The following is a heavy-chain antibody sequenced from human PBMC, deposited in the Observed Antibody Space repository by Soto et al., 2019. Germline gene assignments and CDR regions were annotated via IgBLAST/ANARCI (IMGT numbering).Heavy chain of an antibody. CDR2: IYRSGST. CDR3: ERSDGRY. V-gene: IGHV4-30-2*02. CDR1: GGSISSGGYS. J-gene: IGHJ4*02. Sequence: PSETLSLTCAVSGGSISSGGYSWSWIRQPPGKGLEWIGYIYRSGSTYYNPSLKSRVTISVDTSKNQFSLKLSSVTAADTAVHYCERSDGRYWGQGTLVTVAS.